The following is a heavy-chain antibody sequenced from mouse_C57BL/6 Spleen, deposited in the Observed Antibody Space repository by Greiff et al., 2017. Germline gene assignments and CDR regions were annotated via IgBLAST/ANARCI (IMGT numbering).Heavy chain of an antibody. V-gene: IGHV1-76*01. Sequence: VQLQQSGAELVRPGASVKLSCKASGYTFTDYYINWVKQRPGQGLEWIARIYPGRGNTYYNEKFKGKATLTAEKSSSTAYMQLSSLTSEDSAVYVCSRGLRRGDYFNDWGQGTTLTVSS. CDR2: IYPGRGNT. CDR1: GYTFTDYY. D-gene: IGHD2-2*01. J-gene: IGHJ2*01. CDR3: SRGLRRGDYFND.